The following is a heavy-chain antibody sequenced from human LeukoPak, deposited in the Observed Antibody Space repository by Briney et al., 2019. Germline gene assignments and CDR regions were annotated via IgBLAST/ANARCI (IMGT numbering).Heavy chain of an antibody. D-gene: IGHD6-19*01. V-gene: IGHV3-9*01. CDR1: GFTFDDYA. CDR2: ISWNSGSI. CDR3: AKGEGRIAVAGTYFQH. J-gene: IGHJ1*01. Sequence: PGGSLRLSCAASGFTFDDYAMHWVRQAPGKGLEWVSGISWNSGSIGYADSVKGRFTISRDNSKNTLYLQMNSLRAEDTAVYYCAKGEGRIAVAGTYFQHWGQGTLVTVSS.